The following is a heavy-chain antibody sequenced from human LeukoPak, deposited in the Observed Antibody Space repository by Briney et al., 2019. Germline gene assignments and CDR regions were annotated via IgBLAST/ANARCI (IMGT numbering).Heavy chain of an antibody. CDR3: GRVGGRSKAAKGDAFDI. CDR2: ISSGSTYM. CDR1: GFTFSSYS. Sequence: GGSLRLSCAASGFTFSSYSMNWVRQAPGKGLEWVSSISSGSTYMYYADSVKGRFTISRDNAKNSMYLQMNSLRAEDTAVYYCGRVGGRSKAAKGDAFDIWGQGTMVTVSS. D-gene: IGHD6-6*01. J-gene: IGHJ3*02. V-gene: IGHV3-21*01.